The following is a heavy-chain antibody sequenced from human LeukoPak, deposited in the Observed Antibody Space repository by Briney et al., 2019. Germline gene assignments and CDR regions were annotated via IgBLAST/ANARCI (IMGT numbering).Heavy chain of an antibody. J-gene: IGHJ6*02. D-gene: IGHD2-2*01. Sequence: SVKVSCKASGGTFSSYAISWVRQAPGQGLEWMGGIIPIFGTANYAQEFQGRVTITADESTSTAYMELSSLRSEDTAVYYCARPIPGRVYRDIVVVPAAMSHYYYGMDVWGQGTTVTVSS. V-gene: IGHV1-69*13. CDR3: ARPIPGRVYRDIVVVPAAMSHYYYGMDV. CDR1: GGTFSSYA. CDR2: IIPIFGTA.